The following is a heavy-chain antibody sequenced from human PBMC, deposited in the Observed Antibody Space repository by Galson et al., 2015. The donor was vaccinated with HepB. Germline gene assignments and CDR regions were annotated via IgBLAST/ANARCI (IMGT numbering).Heavy chain of an antibody. CDR1: GSTFTSYG. CDR2: ISAYNGNT. CDR3: ARPYKPYDFWSGYYTTYAFDI. Sequence: SVKVSCKASGSTFTSYGISWVRQAPGQGLEWMGWISAYNGNTNYAQKLQGRVTMTTDTSTSTAYMELRSLRSDDTAVYYCARPYKPYDFWSGYYTTYAFDIWGQGTMVTVSS. J-gene: IGHJ3*02. D-gene: IGHD3-3*01. V-gene: IGHV1-18*01.